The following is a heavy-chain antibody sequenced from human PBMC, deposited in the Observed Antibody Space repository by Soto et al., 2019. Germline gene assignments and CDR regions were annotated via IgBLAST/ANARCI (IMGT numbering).Heavy chain of an antibody. V-gene: IGHV3-21*01. CDR2: ISTGSSYI. D-gene: IGHD6-13*01. Sequence: PGGSLRLSCAASGFTFSSYTMHWVRQAPGKGLEWVSSISTGSSYIYYADSLKGRFTISRDNAGNSLYLQMNSLRAEDTAVYYCAREMKQLVQEGFLQHWRQRTLVTVSS. CDR1: GFTFSSYT. J-gene: IGHJ1*01. CDR3: AREMKQLVQEGFLQH.